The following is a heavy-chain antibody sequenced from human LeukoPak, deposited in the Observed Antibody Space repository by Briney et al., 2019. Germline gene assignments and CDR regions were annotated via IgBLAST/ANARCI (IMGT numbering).Heavy chain of an antibody. V-gene: IGHV1-18*04. CDR3: AREGRAWSSSWYVNAFDI. CDR1: GYTFTSYG. D-gene: IGHD6-13*01. CDR2: ISAYSGNT. Sequence: ASVKVSCKASGYTFTSYGISWVRQAPGQGLEWMGWISAYSGNTNYAQKLQGRVTMTTDTSTSTAYMELRSLRSDDTAVYYCAREGRAWSSSWYVNAFDIWGQGTMVTVSS. J-gene: IGHJ3*02.